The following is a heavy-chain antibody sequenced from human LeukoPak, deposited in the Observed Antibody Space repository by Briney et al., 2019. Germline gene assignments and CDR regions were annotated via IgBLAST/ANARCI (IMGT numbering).Heavy chain of an antibody. CDR2: IYTSGST. V-gene: IGHV4-61*02. CDR1: GGSISSGSYY. CDR3: ASGSGGYSYGSYYFDY. Sequence: SETLSLTCTVSGGSISSGSYYWSWIRPPAGKGLEWIGRIYTSGSTNYNPSHQTRVTISVDPSKNQFSLKLSSVTAADTAVYYCASGSGGYSYGSYYFDYWGQGTLVTVSS. J-gene: IGHJ4*02. D-gene: IGHD5-18*01.